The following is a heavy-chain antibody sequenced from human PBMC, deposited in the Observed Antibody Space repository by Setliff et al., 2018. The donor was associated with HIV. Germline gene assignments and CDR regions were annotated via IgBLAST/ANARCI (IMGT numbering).Heavy chain of an antibody. CDR2: IYPGDSDT. CDR3: ARRLYYYGSGSYYFNY. Sequence: GESLKISCQASGYSSTKFWIGWVRQMPGKGLEWMGLIYPGDSDTRYSPSFQGQVTISADKSTNTLFLHLGSLKASDTAMYYCARRLYYYGSGSYYFNYWGQGTLVTVSS. D-gene: IGHD3-10*01. J-gene: IGHJ4*02. V-gene: IGHV5-51*01. CDR1: GYSSTKFW.